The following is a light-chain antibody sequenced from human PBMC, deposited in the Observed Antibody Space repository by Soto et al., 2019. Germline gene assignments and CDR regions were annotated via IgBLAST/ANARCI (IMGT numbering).Light chain of an antibody. CDR3: CSYAGSYTSL. CDR2: DVS. Sequence: QSVLTQPRSVSGSPGQSVTISCTGTSSDVGGYNYVSWYQQHPGKAPKLMIYDVSKRPSGVPDRFSGSKSGNTASLTISGLKAEDEADYYCCSYAGSYTSLFGTGTKVTVL. J-gene: IGLJ1*01. CDR1: SSDVGGYNY. V-gene: IGLV2-11*01.